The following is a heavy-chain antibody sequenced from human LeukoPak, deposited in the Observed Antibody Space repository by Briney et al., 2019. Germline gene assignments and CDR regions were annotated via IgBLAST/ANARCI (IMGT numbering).Heavy chain of an antibody. D-gene: IGHD2-15*01. CDR2: ITSSSHYI. J-gene: IGHJ5*02. CDR1: GFSFSSYE. CDR3: ARAENSGSGGLDP. Sequence: GGSLRLSCSASGFSFSSYEMNWVRQAPGKGLEWVSRITSSSHYIYYADSVKGRFTISRDNAKNSLYLDMSSLRADDTAVYYCARAENSGSGGLDPWGQGTLVTVSS. V-gene: IGHV3-21*01.